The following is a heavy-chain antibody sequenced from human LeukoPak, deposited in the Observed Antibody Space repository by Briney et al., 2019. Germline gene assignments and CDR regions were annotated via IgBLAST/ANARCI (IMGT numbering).Heavy chain of an antibody. J-gene: IGHJ4*02. CDR2: ISAYNGNT. CDR3: ARVPEFTYYYDSSGYLTPGFDY. CDR1: GYTFTSYG. Sequence: ASVKVSCKASGYTFTSYGISWVRQAPGQGLEWMGWISAYNGNTNYAQKLQGRVTMTTDTSTSTAYMELRSLRSDDTAVYYCARVPEFTYYYDSSGYLTPGFDYWGQGTLVTVSS. D-gene: IGHD3-22*01. V-gene: IGHV1-18*01.